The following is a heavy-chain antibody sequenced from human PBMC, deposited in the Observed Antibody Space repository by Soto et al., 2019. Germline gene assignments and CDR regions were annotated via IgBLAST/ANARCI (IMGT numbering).Heavy chain of an antibody. V-gene: IGHV3-48*03. Sequence: LRLSCAASGFTFSSYEMNWVRQAPGKGLEWVSYISSSGSTIYYADSVKGRFTISRDNAKNSLYLQMNSLRAEDTAVYYCARERYCGGDCYSPYGMDVWGQGTTVTVSS. CDR1: GFTFSSYE. CDR3: ARERYCGGDCYSPYGMDV. J-gene: IGHJ6*02. D-gene: IGHD2-21*02. CDR2: ISSSGSTI.